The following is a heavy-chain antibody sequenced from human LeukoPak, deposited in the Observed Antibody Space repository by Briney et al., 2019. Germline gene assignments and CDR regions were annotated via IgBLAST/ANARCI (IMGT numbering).Heavy chain of an antibody. V-gene: IGHV4-61*01. Sequence: PSETQSLTCTVSGGSVSSGSYYWSWIRQPPGKGLEWIGYIYYSGSTNYNPSLKSRVTISVDTSKNQFSLKLSSVTAADTAVYYCARGSTVPFDYWGQGTLVTVSS. CDR1: GGSVSSGSYY. CDR3: ARGSTVPFDY. D-gene: IGHD4-17*01. J-gene: IGHJ4*02. CDR2: IYYSGST.